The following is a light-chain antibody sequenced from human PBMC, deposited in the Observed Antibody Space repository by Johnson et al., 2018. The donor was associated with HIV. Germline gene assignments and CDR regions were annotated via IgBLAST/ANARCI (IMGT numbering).Light chain of an antibody. CDR3: GTWDSSLSAGV. CDR2: DND. Sequence: QSVLSQPPSVSAAPGQKVTISCSGSYSNIGNNYVSWYQQVPGTAPKLLIYDNDKRPSGIPDRFSASKSGTSATLGLTGLHTGDDADYYCGTWDSSLSAGVVGAGTKVTVL. CDR1: YSNIGNNY. J-gene: IGLJ1*01. V-gene: IGLV1-51*01.